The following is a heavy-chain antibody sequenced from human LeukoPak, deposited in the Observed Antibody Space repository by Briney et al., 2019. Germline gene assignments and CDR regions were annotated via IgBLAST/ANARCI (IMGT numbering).Heavy chain of an antibody. CDR3: ARDRLGRIRGYSGYDSGY. CDR1: GYTFTSYG. D-gene: IGHD5-12*01. Sequence: ASGKLSCKASGYTFTSYGISWVREPPGPGLGGMGWISAYNGNTNYAQTLQGRGTMTTDTSTSTAYMELRSLRSDDTAVYYWARDRLGRIRGYSGYDSGYWGQGTLVTVSS. J-gene: IGHJ4*02. CDR2: ISAYNGNT. V-gene: IGHV1-18*04.